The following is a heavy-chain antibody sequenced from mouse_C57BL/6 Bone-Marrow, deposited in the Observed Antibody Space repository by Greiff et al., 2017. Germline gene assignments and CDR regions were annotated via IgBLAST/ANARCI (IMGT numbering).Heavy chain of an antibody. D-gene: IGHD2-3*01. Sequence: VQLQQSGAELVRPGASVKLSCTASGFNIKDDYMHWVKQRPEQGLEWIGWIDPENGDTEYASKFQGKATITADTSSNTAYLQLSSLTSEDTAVYYCTPYDGGAYWGQGTLVTVSA. V-gene: IGHV14-4*01. CDR3: TPYDGGAY. CDR2: IDPENGDT. CDR1: GFNIKDDY. J-gene: IGHJ3*01.